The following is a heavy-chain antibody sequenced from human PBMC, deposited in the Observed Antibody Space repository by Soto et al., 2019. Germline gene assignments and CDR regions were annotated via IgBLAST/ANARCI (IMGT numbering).Heavy chain of an antibody. Sequence: GESLKISCKGSGYMFTNYWIGWVRQMPGKGLEWMGIIHGGDSNTRYSPSFDGQVTISTDKSINTAYLQWSSLKASDTAMYYCARRVTSSTGWDYWGQGTLVTVSS. D-gene: IGHD6-19*01. V-gene: IGHV5-51*01. CDR2: IHGGDSNT. J-gene: IGHJ4*02. CDR1: GYMFTNYW. CDR3: ARRVTSSTGWDY.